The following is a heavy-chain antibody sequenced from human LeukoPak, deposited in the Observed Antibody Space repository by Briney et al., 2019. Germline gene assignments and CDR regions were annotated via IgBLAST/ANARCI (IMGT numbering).Heavy chain of an antibody. V-gene: IGHV1-18*01. CDR3: ARRLGYCSGGSCYSLYGMDA. CDR2: ISAYNGNT. D-gene: IGHD2-15*01. Sequence: ASVKVSCKASGYTFTSYGISWVRQAPGQGLEWMGWISAYNGNTNYAQKLQGRVTMTTDTSTSTAYMELRSLRSDDTAVYYCARRLGYCSGGSCYSLYGMDAWGQGTTVTVSS. J-gene: IGHJ6*02. CDR1: GYTFTSYG.